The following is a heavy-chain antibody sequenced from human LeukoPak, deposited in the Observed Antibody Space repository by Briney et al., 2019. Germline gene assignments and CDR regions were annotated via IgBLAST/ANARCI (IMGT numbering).Heavy chain of an antibody. J-gene: IGHJ4*02. CDR3: ARGGSYYYDSSGYYYDY. D-gene: IGHD3-22*01. CDR1: GGSISSYY. Sequence: IPSETLSLTCTVSGGSISSYYWSWIRQPPGKGLEWIGYINYSGSTNYNPSLKSRVTISVDTSKNQFSLKLSSVTAAGTAVYYCARGGSYYYDSSGYYYDYWGQGTLVTVSS. CDR2: INYSGST. V-gene: IGHV4-59*12.